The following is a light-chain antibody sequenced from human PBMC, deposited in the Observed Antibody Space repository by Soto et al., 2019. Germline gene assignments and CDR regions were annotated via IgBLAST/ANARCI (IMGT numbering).Light chain of an antibody. CDR3: SSYTRSITLK. J-gene: IGLJ2*01. CDR2: EVI. CDR1: SSDVGDFNY. V-gene: IGLV2-14*03. Sequence: QSALTQPASVSGSPGQSITISCTGTSSDVGDFNYVSWYQQHAGKAPKLLIYEVIKRPSGISDRFSGSKSVNTASLTISGLQTEDEADYYCSSYTRSITLKFGGGTKLTVL.